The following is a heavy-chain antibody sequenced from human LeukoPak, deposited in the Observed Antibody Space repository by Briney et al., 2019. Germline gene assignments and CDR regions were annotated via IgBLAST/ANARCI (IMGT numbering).Heavy chain of an antibody. D-gene: IGHD6-6*01. V-gene: IGHV4-61*01. CDR3: AGESIAARPLDY. CDR1: GGSVTSGSYY. J-gene: IGHJ4*02. CDR2: IYYSGST. Sequence: SETLSLTCNVSGGSVTSGSYYWSWIRQPPGKGLEWIGYIYYSGSTNYNPSLKSRVTISVDTSKNQFSLKLSSVTAADTAVYYCAGESIAARPLDYWGQGTLVTVSS.